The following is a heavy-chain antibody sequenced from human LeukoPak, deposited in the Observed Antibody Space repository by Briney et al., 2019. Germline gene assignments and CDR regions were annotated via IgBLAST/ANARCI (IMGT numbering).Heavy chain of an antibody. CDR3: ARERAAAPYNWFDP. J-gene: IGHJ5*02. CDR2: INHSGST. CDR1: GGSFSGYY. V-gene: IGHV4-34*01. D-gene: IGHD6-13*01. Sequence: SETLSLTCAVYGGSFSGYYWSWTRQPPGKGLEWIGEINHSGSTNYNPSLKSRVTISVDTSKNQFSLKLSSVTAADTAVYYCARERAAAPYNWFDPWGQGTLVTVSS.